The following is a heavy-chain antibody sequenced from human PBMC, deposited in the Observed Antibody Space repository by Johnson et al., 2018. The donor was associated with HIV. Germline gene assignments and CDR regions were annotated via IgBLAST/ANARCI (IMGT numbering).Heavy chain of an antibody. CDR2: ISGSNK. CDR3: AKGRWEATTYDDAFDI. V-gene: IGHV3-30*02. Sequence: QVQLVESGVGLVQPGGSLGLSCATSGFTFNKYAMTWVRQAPGKGLEWVSVISGSNKYYADSVKGRFTISRANSKNTLYLQMNSLRAEDTAVYYCAKGRWEATTYDDAFDIWGQGTMVTVSS. J-gene: IGHJ3*02. CDR1: GFTFNKYA. D-gene: IGHD1-26*01.